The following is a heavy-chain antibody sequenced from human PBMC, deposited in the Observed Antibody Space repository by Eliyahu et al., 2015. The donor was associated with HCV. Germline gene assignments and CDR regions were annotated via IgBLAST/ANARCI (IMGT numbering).Heavy chain of an antibody. CDR3: ARVGAPYNLLTAYSVVGGMDV. V-gene: IGHV1-3*01. J-gene: IGHJ6*02. Sequence: QVQLVQSGAEVKKPGASVKVSCKAXGNXFSNYAXHWVRQAPGQSLEWMGRINADNVNTKYSQRFQGRLTITRDTSASTTYMELSSLRSEDTAVYYCARVGAPYNLLTAYSVVGGMDVWGQGTTVTVSS. D-gene: IGHD3-9*01. CDR2: INADNVNT. CDR1: GNXFSNYA.